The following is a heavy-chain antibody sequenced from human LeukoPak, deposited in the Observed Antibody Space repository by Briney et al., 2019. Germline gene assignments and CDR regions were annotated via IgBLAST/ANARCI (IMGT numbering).Heavy chain of an antibody. CDR1: GGSISGDY. V-gene: IGHV4-59*08. J-gene: IGHJ3*02. Sequence: SETLSLTCTVSGGSISGDYWSWIRQPPGRGLEWIGYMYYTGTTSYNPSLNSRVAMSVDTSKKHFSLKLSSVTAADTAVYYCARSSITTIPPSGSFDIWGQGTMVIVSS. D-gene: IGHD3-22*01. CDR3: ARSSITTIPPSGSFDI. CDR2: MYYTGTT.